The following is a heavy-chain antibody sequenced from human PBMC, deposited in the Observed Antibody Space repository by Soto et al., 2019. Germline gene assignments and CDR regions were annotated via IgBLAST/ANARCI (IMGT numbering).Heavy chain of an antibody. J-gene: IGHJ4*02. V-gene: IGHV3-9*01. CDR2: ISWNSGSI. CDR1: GFTFDDYA. CDR3: AKDSLMTGYYNVEFDY. Sequence: DVQLVESGGGLVQPGRSLRLSCAASGFTFDDYAMHWVRQAPGKGLEWVSGISWNSGSIGYADSVKGRFTISRDNAKNSLYLQMNSLRAEDTALYYCAKDSLMTGYYNVEFDYWGQGTLVTVSS. D-gene: IGHD3-9*01.